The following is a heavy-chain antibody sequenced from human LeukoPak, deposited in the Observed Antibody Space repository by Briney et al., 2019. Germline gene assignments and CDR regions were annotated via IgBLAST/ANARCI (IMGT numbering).Heavy chain of an antibody. D-gene: IGHD3-3*01. CDR1: GGSISSGGYY. J-gene: IGHJ6*03. CDR2: IYYSGSA. Sequence: SQTLSLTCTVSGGSISSGGYYWSWIRQHPGKGLEWIGYIYYSGSAYYNPSLKSRVTISVDTSKNQFSLKLSSVTAADTAVYYCASCPKGGWSGYYYYYYYMDVWGKGTTVTVS. CDR3: ASCPKGGWSGYYYYYYYMDV. V-gene: IGHV4-31*03.